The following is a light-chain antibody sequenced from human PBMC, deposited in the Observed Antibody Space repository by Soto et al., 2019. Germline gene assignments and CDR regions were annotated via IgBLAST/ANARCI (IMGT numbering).Light chain of an antibody. J-gene: IGLJ3*02. Sequence: QSVLTQSSSASASLGSSVTLTCTLSSGHSTYIIAWHQQQPGKAPRYLMKVEGGGSYDKGPGVPDRFSGSRSGADRYLTISTLQSADEADYYCESSYSNTRVFGGGTKLTVL. CDR3: ESSYSNTRV. CDR2: VEGGGSY. CDR1: SGHSTYI. V-gene: IGLV4-60*03.